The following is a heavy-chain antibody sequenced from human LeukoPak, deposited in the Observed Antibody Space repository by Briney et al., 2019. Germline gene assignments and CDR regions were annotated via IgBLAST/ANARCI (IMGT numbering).Heavy chain of an antibody. CDR2: IYYSRNT. J-gene: IGHJ3*02. CDR1: AGSIASYF. Sequence: SETLSLTCTVSAGSIASYFWNWIRQPPGKGLEWIGNIYYSRNTNYNPSLKSRVTISVDTSKNQFSLKLSSVTAADTAVYYCARRNDFDIWGQGTMVTVSS. CDR3: ARRNDFDI. V-gene: IGHV4-59*08.